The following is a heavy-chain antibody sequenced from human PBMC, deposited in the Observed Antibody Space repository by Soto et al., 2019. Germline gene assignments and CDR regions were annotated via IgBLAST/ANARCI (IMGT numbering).Heavy chain of an antibody. CDR1: GYTFTGYY. CDR2: INPNSGGT. D-gene: IGHD2-2*01. Sequence: QVQLVQSGAEVKKPGASVKVSYKASGYTFTGYYMLWVRQAPGQGLEWMGWINPNSGGTNYAQKFQGWVTMTRDTSISTAYMELSRLRSDDTAVYYCARGDIVVVPAAMGNADYYYYYMNVWGKGTTVTVSS. CDR3: ARGDIVVVPAAMGNADYYYYYMNV. V-gene: IGHV1-2*04. J-gene: IGHJ6*03.